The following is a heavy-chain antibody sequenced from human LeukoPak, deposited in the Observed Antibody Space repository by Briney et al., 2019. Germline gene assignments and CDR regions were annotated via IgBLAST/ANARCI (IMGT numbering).Heavy chain of an antibody. CDR3: ARDAN. CDR2: VYNSGTT. J-gene: IGHJ4*02. Sequence: SETLSLTCTVSGVSIGSHYWGWIRQSPGEGLEWIGCVYNSGTTVYNPSLTGRVTISVDTSKNQYSLNLRSVTAADAAVYYCARDANWGQGILVTVSS. V-gene: IGHV4-59*11. CDR1: GVSIGSHY.